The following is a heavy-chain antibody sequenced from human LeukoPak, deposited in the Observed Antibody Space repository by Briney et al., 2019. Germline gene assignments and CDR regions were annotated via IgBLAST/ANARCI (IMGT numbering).Heavy chain of an antibody. Sequence: GGSLRLSCAASGFTFDDYVMNWVRQAPGKGLEWVSGISWNGGSTGYADSVKGRFTISRDNAKNSLYLQMNSLRAEDTAVYYCAELGITMIGGVWGKGTTVTISS. CDR3: AELGITMIGGV. CDR1: GFTFDDYV. J-gene: IGHJ6*04. V-gene: IGHV3-20*04. CDR2: ISWNGGST. D-gene: IGHD3-10*02.